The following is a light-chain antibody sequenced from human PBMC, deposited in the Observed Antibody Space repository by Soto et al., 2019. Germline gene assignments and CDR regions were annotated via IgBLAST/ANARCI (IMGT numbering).Light chain of an antibody. J-gene: IGKJ4*01. CDR3: QQADSFPLT. V-gene: IGKV1-12*01. CDR2: AAS. Sequence: DIQMPQSPSTLSGSVGASFTITCRASQTISSWLAWYQQKPGKAPKLLIYAASSLESGVPSRFSGSGSGTDFTLTINSLQPEDFATYYCQQADSFPLTFGGGTKVDIK. CDR1: QTISSW.